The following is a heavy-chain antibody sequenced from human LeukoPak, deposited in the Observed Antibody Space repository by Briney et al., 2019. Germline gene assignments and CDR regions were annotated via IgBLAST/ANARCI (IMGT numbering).Heavy chain of an antibody. CDR1: GGSISSSSYY. V-gene: IGHV4-39*07. D-gene: IGHD3-10*01. J-gene: IGHJ4*02. CDR3: ARVRWFGELSRPFDY. CDR2: IYYSGST. Sequence: SETLSLTCTVSGGSISSSSYYWGWIRQPPGKGLEWIGSIYYSGSTYYNPSLKSRVTISVDTSKNQFSLKLSSVTAADTAVYYCARVRWFGELSRPFDYWGQGTLVTVSS.